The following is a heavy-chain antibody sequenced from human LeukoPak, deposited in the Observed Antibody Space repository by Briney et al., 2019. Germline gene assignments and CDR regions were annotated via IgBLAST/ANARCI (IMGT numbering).Heavy chain of an antibody. D-gene: IGHD3-3*01. Sequence: SETLSLTCTVSGGSISSGSYYWSWIRQPAGKGLEWIGRIYTSGSTNYNPSLKSPVTISVDTSKNQFSLKLSSVTAADTAVYYCARTQYDFWSGTYYFDYWGQGTLVTVSS. V-gene: IGHV4-61*02. CDR1: GGSISSGSYY. CDR3: ARTQYDFWSGTYYFDY. J-gene: IGHJ4*02. CDR2: IYTSGST.